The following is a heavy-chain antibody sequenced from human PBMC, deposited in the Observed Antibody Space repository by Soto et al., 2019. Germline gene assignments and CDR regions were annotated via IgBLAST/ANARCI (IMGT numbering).Heavy chain of an antibody. V-gene: IGHV3-23*01. CDR3: VTGSSGTRGEDF. Sequence: PGGSLRLSCVASGINLINHATTWVRQAPGKGLEWVSTVSETGTVTYYADSVKGRFTISRDNSRNTLYLQLNNLRAEDTAVYYCVTGSSGTRGEDFWGPGALVTVSS. D-gene: IGHD3-16*01. CDR1: GINLINHA. CDR2: VSETGTVT. J-gene: IGHJ4*02.